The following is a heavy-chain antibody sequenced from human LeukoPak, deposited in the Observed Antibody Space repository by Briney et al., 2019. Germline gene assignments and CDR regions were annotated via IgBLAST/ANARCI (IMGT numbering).Heavy chain of an antibody. CDR1: GFTFSYYN. Sequence: PGGSLRLSCAASGFTFSYYNMNWVRQAPGKGLEWVSSISSSSSYIYYADSAKGRFTISRDNAKNSLYLQMNSLRAEDTAVYYCARDPPSFQHWGQGTLVTVSS. CDR3: ARDPPSFQH. J-gene: IGHJ1*01. CDR2: ISSSSSYI. V-gene: IGHV3-21*01.